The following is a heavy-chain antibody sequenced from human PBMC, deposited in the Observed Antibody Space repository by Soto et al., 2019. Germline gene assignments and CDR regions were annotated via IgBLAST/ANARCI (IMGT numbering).Heavy chain of an antibody. CDR1: GFTFSSYW. J-gene: IGHJ4*02. D-gene: IGHD6-13*01. CDR2: INSDGSIT. CDR3: ARTSSSWYVSFDY. V-gene: IGHV3-74*01. Sequence: PGGSLRLSCAASGFTFSSYWMHWVRQAPGKGPVWVSRINSDGSITSYADSVKGQFTISRDNAKNTLYLQMNSLRAEDTAVYYCARTSSSWYVSFDYWGQGTLVTVPP.